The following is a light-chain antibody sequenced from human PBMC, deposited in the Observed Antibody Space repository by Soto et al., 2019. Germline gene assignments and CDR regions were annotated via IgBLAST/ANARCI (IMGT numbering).Light chain of an antibody. Sequence: VLTQSPGTLSLSPWDRATLSCSASQSITASYLAWCQQKPGQAPRLVIDGTITRATGIPDRFSGSGSGTDFTPTISRLEHEDFAVYYGQQYGSLARTVGPGTKVEVK. J-gene: IGKJ1*01. CDR2: GTI. V-gene: IGKV3-20*01. CDR3: QQYGSLART. CDR1: QSITASY.